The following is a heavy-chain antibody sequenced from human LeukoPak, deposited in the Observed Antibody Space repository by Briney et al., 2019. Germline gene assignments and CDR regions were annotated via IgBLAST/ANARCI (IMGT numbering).Heavy chain of an antibody. Sequence: SETLSLTCTVSGGSISSSSYYWGWIRQPPGKGLEWIVTIYYSGSTYYNPSLKSRVIISVDTSKNQFSLKLGSVTAADTAVYYCARDGLGVLPAAMGSAFDIWGQGTMVTVSS. CDR2: IYYSGST. D-gene: IGHD2-2*01. V-gene: IGHV4-39*07. CDR1: GGSISSSSYY. CDR3: ARDGLGVLPAAMGSAFDI. J-gene: IGHJ3*02.